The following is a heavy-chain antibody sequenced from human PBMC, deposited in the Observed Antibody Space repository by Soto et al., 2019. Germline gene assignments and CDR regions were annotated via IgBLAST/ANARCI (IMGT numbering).Heavy chain of an antibody. CDR1: GGSVSSGAFF. D-gene: IGHD3-10*01. V-gene: IGHV4-61*08. CDR3: ARSPNYYYYGFDV. CDR2: IYYSGST. Sequence: PSETLSLTCTVSGGSVSSGAFFWSWLRQSPGKRPEWIAYIYYSGSTNYNPSLKSRATISVDTSKSRFSLTLTSVTAADAATYYCARSPNYYYYGFDVWGQGTTVTVSS. J-gene: IGHJ6*02.